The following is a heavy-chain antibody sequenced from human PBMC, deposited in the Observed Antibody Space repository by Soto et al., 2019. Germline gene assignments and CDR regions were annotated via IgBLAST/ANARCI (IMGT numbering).Heavy chain of an antibody. Sequence: QVQLVQSGAEVKKPGASVKVSCKASGYTFASYYMHWVRQAPGQGLEWMGIINPSGGSTTYAQKFQGRVTMTRDTSTSTVYMELSSLISEDTAVYYCARVTNSGWYYFDFWGQGTRVTVSS. CDR3: ARVTNSGWYYFDF. J-gene: IGHJ4*02. V-gene: IGHV1-46*01. CDR1: GYTFASYY. CDR2: INPSGGST. D-gene: IGHD6-19*01.